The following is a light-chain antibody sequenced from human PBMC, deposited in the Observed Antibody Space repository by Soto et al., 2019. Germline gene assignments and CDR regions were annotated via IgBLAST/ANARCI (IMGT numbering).Light chain of an antibody. V-gene: IGLV1-40*01. CDR2: SNS. CDR1: TSNIGAGYD. CDR3: QSYDSSLSAAV. Sequence: QSVLTQPPSVSGAPGQKVIISCTGSTSNIGAGYDVHWCQQLPGTAPKLLIYSNSNRPSGVPDRLSGSKSGTSASLAITGLQVEDEADYYCQSYDSSLSAAVFGGGTKLTVL. J-gene: IGLJ3*02.